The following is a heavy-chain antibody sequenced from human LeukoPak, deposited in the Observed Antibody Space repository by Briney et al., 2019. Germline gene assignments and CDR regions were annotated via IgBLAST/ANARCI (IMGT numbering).Heavy chain of an antibody. CDR1: GHTFTDYY. CDR2: VNPNSGGT. CDR3: ARGGVRFGELLPDY. Sequence: ASVKLSCKASGHTFTDYYMHWVRQAPGPGLGWMGWVNPNSGGTNYAQKFQGRVTMTRDTSISTAYMNLSRLRADDTAVYYCARGGVRFGELLPDYWGQGALVTVSS. D-gene: IGHD3-10*01. J-gene: IGHJ4*02. V-gene: IGHV1-2*02.